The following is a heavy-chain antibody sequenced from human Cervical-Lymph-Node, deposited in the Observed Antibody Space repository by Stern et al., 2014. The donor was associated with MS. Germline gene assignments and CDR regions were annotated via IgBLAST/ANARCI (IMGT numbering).Heavy chain of an antibody. CDR3: ARERQQYCNSEGCSYWYFDL. J-gene: IGHJ2*01. V-gene: IGHV4-4*02. D-gene: IGHD2/OR15-2a*01. CDR1: GGSVSSTNW. CDR2: IYHSGAS. Sequence: QVQLQESGPGLVKPSGTLSLTCAVSGGSVSSTNWWSWVRQSPGKGLEWIGNIYHSGASNYRPSLRSRVSISIDNSKKHLSLHLTSVTAADTAVYYCARERQQYCNSEGCSYWYFDLWGRGTLVTVSS.